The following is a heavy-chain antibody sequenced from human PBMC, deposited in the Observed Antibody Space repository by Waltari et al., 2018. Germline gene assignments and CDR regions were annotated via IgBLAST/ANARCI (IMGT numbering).Heavy chain of an antibody. CDR2: IYHSGST. Sequence: QVQLQESGPGLVKPSETLSLTCAVSGYSISSGYYWGWIRQPPGKGLEWIGSIYHSGSTYYNPSLKSRVTISVDTSKNQFSLKLSSVTAADTAVYYCARHQPLLWFREFPWEWFDPWGQGTLVTVSS. CDR3: ARHQPLLWFREFPWEWFDP. J-gene: IGHJ5*02. V-gene: IGHV4-38-2*01. CDR1: GYSISSGYY. D-gene: IGHD3-10*01.